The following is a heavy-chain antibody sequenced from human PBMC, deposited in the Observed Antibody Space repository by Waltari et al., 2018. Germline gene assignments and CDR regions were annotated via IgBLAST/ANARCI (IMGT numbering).Heavy chain of an antibody. J-gene: IGHJ4*02. Sequence: QVQLVQSGAGVQKPGSSVKVSCTASGRPFSSYPISWVRPAPGQGLEWMGGIIPILGTANYAQRFQGRVTITADKSTSTAYMELSSLRSEDTAVYYCARAADIVATFLIPRLDYWGQGTLVTVSS. CDR3: ARAADIVATFLIPRLDY. CDR1: GRPFSSYP. D-gene: IGHD5-12*01. CDR2: IIPILGTA. V-gene: IGHV1-69*14.